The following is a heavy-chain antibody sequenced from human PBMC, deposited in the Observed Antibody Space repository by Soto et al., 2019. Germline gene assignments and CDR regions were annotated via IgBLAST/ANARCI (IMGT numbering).Heavy chain of an antibody. CDR3: ARFITYCSSTSCSRDAFDI. V-gene: IGHV4-30-4*01. J-gene: IGHJ3*02. CDR2: IYYSGST. D-gene: IGHD2-2*01. Sequence: PSETLSLTCTVSGGSISSGDCYWSWIRQPPGKGLEWIGYIYYSGSTYYNPSLKSRVTISVDTSKNQFSLKLSSVTAADTAVYYCARFITYCSSTSCSRDAFDIWGQGTMVTVSS. CDR1: GGSISSGDCY.